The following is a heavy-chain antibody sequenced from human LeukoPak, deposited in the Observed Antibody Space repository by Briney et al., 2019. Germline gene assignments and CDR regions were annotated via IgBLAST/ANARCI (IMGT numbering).Heavy chain of an antibody. J-gene: IGHJ6*02. CDR3: ARKRVDYGDYESYYYGMDV. D-gene: IGHD4-17*01. CDR1: GFTFSSYS. CDR2: ISSSSTYI. Sequence: GGSLRLSCAASGFTFSSYSMNWVRQAPGKGLEWVSSISSSSTYIYYADSVKGRFTISRDNAKNSLYLQMNSLRAEDTAVYYCARKRVDYGDYESYYYGMDVWGQGTTVTVSS. V-gene: IGHV3-21*01.